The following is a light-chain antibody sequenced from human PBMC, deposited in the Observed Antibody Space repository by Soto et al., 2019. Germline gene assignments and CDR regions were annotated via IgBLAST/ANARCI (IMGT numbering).Light chain of an antibody. Sequence: DIQMTQSPSSLSASVGDRVTITCRASQSISSYLNWYQQKPGKAPKLLIYAASSLQSGVPSRFSGSGSGTDFTLTISSRQPEDFATYYCQQSYSTLRTFGQGTKVEIK. J-gene: IGKJ1*01. CDR3: QQSYSTLRT. V-gene: IGKV1-39*01. CDR1: QSISSY. CDR2: AAS.